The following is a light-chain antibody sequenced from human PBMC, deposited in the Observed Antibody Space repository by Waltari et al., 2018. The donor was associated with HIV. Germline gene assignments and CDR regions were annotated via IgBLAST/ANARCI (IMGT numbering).Light chain of an antibody. CDR3: MQALQTPA. Sequence: DIEMTQSPLSLPVTPGEPASISCRSSQSLLHSNGYNYLDWYLQKPGQPPQLLIYLGSNRASGVPDRFSGSGSGTEFTLKISRVEAEDVGVYYCMQALQTPAFGGGTKVEIK. J-gene: IGKJ4*01. CDR1: QSLLHSNGYNY. V-gene: IGKV2-28*01. CDR2: LGS.